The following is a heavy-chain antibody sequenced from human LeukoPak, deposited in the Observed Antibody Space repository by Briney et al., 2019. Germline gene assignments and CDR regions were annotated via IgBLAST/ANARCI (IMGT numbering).Heavy chain of an antibody. Sequence: ASVKVSCKASGYTFTSYGISWVRQAPGQGLEWMGWISAYNGNTNYAQKLQGRVTVTEDTSTDTAYMELRSLRSEDTAVYYCATLYCSTTTCHDYWGQGTLVTVSS. CDR3: ATLYCSTTTCHDY. V-gene: IGHV1-18*01. CDR2: ISAYNGNT. D-gene: IGHD2-2*01. CDR1: GYTFTSYG. J-gene: IGHJ4*02.